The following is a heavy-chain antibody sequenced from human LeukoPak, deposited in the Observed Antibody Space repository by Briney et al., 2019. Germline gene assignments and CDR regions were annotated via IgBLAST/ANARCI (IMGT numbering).Heavy chain of an antibody. J-gene: IGHJ4*02. CDR2: IIPILGIA. D-gene: IGHD3-3*01. Sequence: SVKVSCKASGGTFSSYTISWVRQAPGQGLEWMGRIIPILGIANYAQKFQGRVTITADKSTSTAYMELRSLRSDDTAVYYCARSTYYDFWKGTPADYWGQGTLVTVSS. V-gene: IGHV1-69*02. CDR1: GGTFSSYT. CDR3: ARSTYYDFWKGTPADY.